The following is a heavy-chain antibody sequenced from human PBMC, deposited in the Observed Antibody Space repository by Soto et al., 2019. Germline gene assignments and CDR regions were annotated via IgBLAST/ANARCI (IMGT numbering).Heavy chain of an antibody. CDR3: ARGRVGATTDYFVY. V-gene: IGHV4-31*03. J-gene: IGHJ4*02. CDR2: IYYSGNT. Sequence: SETLSLTCSVSGGSISRGGYYWSWIRRHPGRGLEWIGYIYYSGNTYYNPSLKSRVTISVDTSKNQFSLKLSAVTAADTAVYYCARGRVGATTDYFVYWGPGTLLTVSS. CDR1: GGSISRGGYY. D-gene: IGHD1-26*01.